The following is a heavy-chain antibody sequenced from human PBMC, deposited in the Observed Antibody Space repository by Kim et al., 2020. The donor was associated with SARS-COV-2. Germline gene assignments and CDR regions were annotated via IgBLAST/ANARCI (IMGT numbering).Heavy chain of an antibody. J-gene: IGHJ4*02. CDR1: GGSFSGYY. V-gene: IGHV4-34*01. D-gene: IGHD3-22*01. Sequence: SETLSLTCAVYGGSFSGYYWSWIRQPPGKGLEWIGEINHSGSTNYNPSLKSRVTISVDTSKNQFSLKLSSVTAADTAVYYCARGYYYELDYWGQGTLVTV. CDR2: INHSGST. CDR3: ARGYYYELDY.